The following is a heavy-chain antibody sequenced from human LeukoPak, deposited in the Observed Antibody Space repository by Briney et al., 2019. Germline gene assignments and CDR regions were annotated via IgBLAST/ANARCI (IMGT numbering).Heavy chain of an antibody. D-gene: IGHD3-22*01. CDR1: GFTVSSNY. CDR3: ASRNYYDSSGLLDY. V-gene: IGHV3-53*01. CDR2: IYSGGST. J-gene: IGHJ4*02. Sequence: GGSLRLPCAASGFTVSSNYMSWVRQAPGKGLEWVSVIYSGGSTYYADSAKGRFTISRDNSKNTLYLQMNSLRAEDTAVYYCASRNYYDSSGLLDYWGQGTLVTVSS.